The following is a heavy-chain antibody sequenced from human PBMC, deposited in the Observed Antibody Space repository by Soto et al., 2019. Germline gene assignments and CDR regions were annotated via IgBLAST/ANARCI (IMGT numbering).Heavy chain of an antibody. CDR2: INAGNGNT. CDR3: ARGLRIGGATHKFDY. CDR1: GYTFTGYA. D-gene: IGHD1-26*01. V-gene: IGHV1-3*01. Sequence: ASVKVSCKASGYTFTGYAMHWVRQAPGQRLEWMGWINAGNGNTKYSQKFQGRFTITRDTSASTAYMELSSLRSEDTAVYYCARGLRIGGATHKFDYWGQGALVTVSS. J-gene: IGHJ4*02.